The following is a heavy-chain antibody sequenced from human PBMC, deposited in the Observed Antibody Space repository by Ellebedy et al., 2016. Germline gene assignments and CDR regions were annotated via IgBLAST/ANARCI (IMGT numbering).Heavy chain of an antibody. D-gene: IGHD6-25*01. CDR1: GFTFSSYW. V-gene: IGHV3-7*01. Sequence: GESLKISCAASGFTFSSYWMSWVRQAPGKGLEWVANIKQDGSEKYYVDSVKGRFTISRDNAKNSLYLQMNSLRAEDTAVYYCAGSSEGVTDYWGQGTLVTVSS. J-gene: IGHJ4*02. CDR3: AGSSEGVTDY. CDR2: IKQDGSEK.